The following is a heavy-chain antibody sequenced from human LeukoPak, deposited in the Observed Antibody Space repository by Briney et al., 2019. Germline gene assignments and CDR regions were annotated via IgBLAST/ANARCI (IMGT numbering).Heavy chain of an antibody. V-gene: IGHV3-53*01. CDR1: GFTVSSNY. CDR3: ARNRPYDY. Sequence: GGSLRLSCAASGFTVSSNYMSWVRQAPGKGLEWVSVIYSGGSTYYADSVRGRFTISRDNSNNTLYLQVNSLRSEDTAVYYCARNRPYDYWGQGPLVTVSS. J-gene: IGHJ4*02. CDR2: IYSGGST. D-gene: IGHD2/OR15-2a*01.